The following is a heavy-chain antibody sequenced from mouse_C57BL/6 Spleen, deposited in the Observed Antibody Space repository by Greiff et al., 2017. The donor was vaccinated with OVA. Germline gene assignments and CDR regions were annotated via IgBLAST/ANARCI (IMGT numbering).Heavy chain of an antibody. CDR2: ISSSGSYT. CDR3: ARSPLYYGSSSWYFDV. Sequence: EVMLVESGGDLVKPGGSLKLSCAASGFTFSSYGMSWVRQTPDKRLEWVATISSSGSYTYYPDSVKGRFTISRDNAKNTLYLQMSSLKSEDTAMYYCARSPLYYGSSSWYFDVWGTGTTVTVSS. J-gene: IGHJ1*03. V-gene: IGHV5-6*01. D-gene: IGHD1-1*01. CDR1: GFTFSSYG.